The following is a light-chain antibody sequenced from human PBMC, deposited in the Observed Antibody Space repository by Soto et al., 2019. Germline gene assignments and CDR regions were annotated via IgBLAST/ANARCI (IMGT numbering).Light chain of an antibody. J-gene: IGKJ5*01. CDR1: QIVSSY. CDR3: QQRTNWRIT. Sequence: EIVFTQSPATLSLSPGERATLSCRASQIVSSYLFWYQQNPGQSPRLLIYDTSNRAPGIPARFSGSGPGTDFTLTISSLEPEDFAVYYCQQRTNWRITFGQGTRLEI. CDR2: DTS. V-gene: IGKV3-11*01.